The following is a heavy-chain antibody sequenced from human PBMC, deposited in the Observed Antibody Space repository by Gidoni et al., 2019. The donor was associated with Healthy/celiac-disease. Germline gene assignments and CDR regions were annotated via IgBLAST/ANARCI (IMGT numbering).Heavy chain of an antibody. V-gene: IGHV4-61*01. CDR3: ASFFQWANFDD. D-gene: IGHD3-3*01. CDR1: GGSVSSGSYY. J-gene: IGHJ4*02. Sequence: QVQLQESGPGLVQPSETLSLTCTVSGGSVSSGSYYWSWIRQPPGKGLEWIGYIYYSGSTNYNPSLKRRVTISVDTSKNQFSLKLSSVTAADTAVYYCASFFQWANFDDWGQGTLVTVSS. CDR2: IYYSGST.